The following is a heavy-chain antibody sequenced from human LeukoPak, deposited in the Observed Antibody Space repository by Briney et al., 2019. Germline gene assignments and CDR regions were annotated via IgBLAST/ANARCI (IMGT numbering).Heavy chain of an antibody. D-gene: IGHD2-2*01. CDR1: GFTFSSSW. CDR2: IIGDGSLI. V-gene: IGHV3-74*01. J-gene: IGHJ4*02. CDR3: ARVPVPLIVVVPAAADY. Sequence: GGSLRLSCAASGFTFSSSWMHWVRQVPGKGLVWVSSIIGDGSLIHYADSVKGRFTVSRDNAKNTLYLQMNSLRAEDTAVYYCARVPVPLIVVVPAAADYWGQGTLVTVSS.